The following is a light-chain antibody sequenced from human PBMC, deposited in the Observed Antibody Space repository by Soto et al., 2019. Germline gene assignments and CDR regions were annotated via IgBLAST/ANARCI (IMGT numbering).Light chain of an antibody. CDR2: EGS. CDR3: SSYTTSSSYV. CDR1: SSDVGGYNH. Sequence: QSALTQPASVSGSPGQSITISCTGTSSDVGGYNHVSWYQQHPGKAPKLMIYEGSKRPSGVSNRFSGSKSGNTASLTISGLQAEDEADYYCSSYTTSSSYVFGTGTKVTVL. J-gene: IGLJ1*01. V-gene: IGLV2-14*01.